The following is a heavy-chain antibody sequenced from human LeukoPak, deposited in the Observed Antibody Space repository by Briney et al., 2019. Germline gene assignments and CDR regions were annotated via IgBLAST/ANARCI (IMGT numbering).Heavy chain of an antibody. CDR3: AKSVGAYYDAFDI. D-gene: IGHD1-26*01. CDR2: IPSSSSYI. CDR1: GFTFSTYS. Sequence: GGSLRLSCAASGFTFSTYSMTWVRHPPGKGLEWVSSIPSSSSYIYYADSVKGRFTISRDNAKNSLYLQMNSLRAEDTAVYYCAKSVGAYYDAFDIWGQGTMVTVSS. V-gene: IGHV3-21*01. J-gene: IGHJ3*02.